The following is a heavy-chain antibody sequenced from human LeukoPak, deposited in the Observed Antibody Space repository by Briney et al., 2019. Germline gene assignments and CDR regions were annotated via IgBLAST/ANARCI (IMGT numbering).Heavy chain of an antibody. CDR2: ISHSGSI. CDR1: GGTFSGYY. J-gene: IGHJ4*02. Sequence: PSETLSLTCAVYGGTFSGYYWSWIRQPPWKGLELIAEISHSGSINYYASLKSGRTISVDTSKPQFSLKLSSVTAADTAVYYCARGRKRGYRYGSRENYFYYWGQGTLVTVSS. V-gene: IGHV4-34*01. CDR3: ARGRKRGYRYGSRENYFYY. D-gene: IGHD5-18*01.